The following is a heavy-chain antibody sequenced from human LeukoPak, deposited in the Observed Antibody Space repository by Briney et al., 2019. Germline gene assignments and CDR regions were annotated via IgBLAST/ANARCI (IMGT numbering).Heavy chain of an antibody. D-gene: IGHD5-12*01. V-gene: IGHV3-23*01. J-gene: IGHJ4*02. Sequence: GGSLRLSCAASGFTFSSYAMSWVRQAPGKGLEWVSAISGSGGSTYYADSVKGRFTISRDNSKNTLYLQMNNLRSEDTALYYCVSPTADYPFLYYFDSWGQGTLVTVSS. CDR1: GFTFSSYA. CDR2: ISGSGGST. CDR3: VSPTADYPFLYYFDS.